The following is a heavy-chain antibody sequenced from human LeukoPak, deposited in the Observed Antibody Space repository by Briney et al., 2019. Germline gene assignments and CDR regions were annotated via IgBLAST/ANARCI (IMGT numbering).Heavy chain of an antibody. CDR3: ARVPKGAPLAGAFDI. J-gene: IGHJ3*02. Sequence: GASVTVSCKASGYTFTSYYMHWVRQAPGQGLEWMGIINPSGGSTSYAQKFQGRVTMTRDTSTSTVYMELSSLRSEDTAVYYCARVPKGAPLAGAFDIWGQGTMVTVSS. D-gene: IGHD1-26*01. V-gene: IGHV1-46*01. CDR1: GYTFTSYY. CDR2: INPSGGST.